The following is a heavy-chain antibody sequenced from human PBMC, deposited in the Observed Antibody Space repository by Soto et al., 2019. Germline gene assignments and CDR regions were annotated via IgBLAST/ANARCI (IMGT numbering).Heavy chain of an antibody. Sequence: EVQLVESGGGLVQPGGSLRLSCAASGFTFSSYEMNWVRQAPGKGLEWVSYISSSGSTIYYADSVKGRFTISRDNAKNSLYLQMNSLRAEDTAVYYCARDQRGYSGYGYGLDVWGQGTTVTVSS. CDR2: ISSSGSTI. CDR3: ARDQRGYSGYGYGLDV. D-gene: IGHD5-12*01. J-gene: IGHJ6*02. CDR1: GFTFSSYE. V-gene: IGHV3-48*03.